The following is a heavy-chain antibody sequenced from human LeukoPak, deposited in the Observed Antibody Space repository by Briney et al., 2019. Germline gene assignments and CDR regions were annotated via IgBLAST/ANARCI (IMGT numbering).Heavy chain of an antibody. CDR1: GGSFSGX. D-gene: IGHD2-15*01. J-gene: IGHJ3*02. CDR3: ARHNGWAFDI. Sequence: PSETLSXTCXVYGGSFSGXWSXXXXXPGXGLEWXGXXXHXXXXXXXXXXRSXXTXXXXXXXRQISLKMTSVTAADTAIYYYARHNGWAFDIWGQGTVVTVSS. V-gene: IGHV4-34*01. CDR2: XXHXXXX.